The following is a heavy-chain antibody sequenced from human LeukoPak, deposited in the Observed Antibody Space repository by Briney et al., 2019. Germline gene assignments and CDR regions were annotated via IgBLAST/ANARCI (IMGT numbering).Heavy chain of an antibody. CDR3: TTLIVGWFDP. Sequence: GGSLRLSCAASGITFSDTWMSWVRQAPGKGLEWVGRIKSKTDGGTTDYAAPVKGRFTISRDDSKNTLYLQMNSLKTEDTAVYYCTTLIVGWFDPWGQGTLVTVSS. D-gene: IGHD2-8*01. CDR1: GITFSDTW. J-gene: IGHJ5*02. CDR2: IKSKTDGGTT. V-gene: IGHV3-15*01.